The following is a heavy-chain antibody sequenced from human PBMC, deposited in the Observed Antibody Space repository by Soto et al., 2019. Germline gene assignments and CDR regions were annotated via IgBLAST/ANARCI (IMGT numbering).Heavy chain of an antibody. Sequence: KPSETLSLTCTVSGGSIRTTRYYWSCIRQHPGEGLEWIAYIYHSGSTYYNPSLKSRVAMSVDTSSNQFSLSLSSVTAADTAVYYCARVISEDRSTISGVVIETLDVWGQGTTVTVSS. D-gene: IGHD3-3*01. CDR1: GGSIRTTRYY. V-gene: IGHV4-31*03. CDR3: ARVISEDRSTISGVVIETLDV. CDR2: IYHSGST. J-gene: IGHJ6*02.